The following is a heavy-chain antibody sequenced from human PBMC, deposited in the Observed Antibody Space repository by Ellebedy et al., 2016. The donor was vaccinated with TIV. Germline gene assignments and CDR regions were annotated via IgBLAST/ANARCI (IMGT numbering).Heavy chain of an antibody. CDR3: TTLGGYGDYTN. V-gene: IGHV3-15*01. CDR2: IKSKTEGGTT. CDR1: GFTLSNAW. D-gene: IGHD4-17*01. Sequence: GGSLRLSCAASGFTLSNAWMSWVRQAPGQGLEWVGRIKSKTEGGTTDYAVPVKGRFTISRDDSKNTLYLQMNSLRTEDTALYYCTTLGGYGDYTNWGQGTLVTVSS. J-gene: IGHJ4*02.